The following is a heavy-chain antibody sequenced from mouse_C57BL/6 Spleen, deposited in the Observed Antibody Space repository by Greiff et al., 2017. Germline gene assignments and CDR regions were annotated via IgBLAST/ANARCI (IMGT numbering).Heavy chain of an antibody. CDR1: GYTFTDYY. CDR2: IYPGGGNT. Sequence: QVQLQQSGAELVRPGASVKLSCKASGYTFTDYYINWVKQRPGQGLEWIARIYPGGGNTYYNEKFKGKATLTAEKSSSTAYMQLSSLTSEDCAVYVCARDARDYGWYFDVWGTGTTVTVSS. J-gene: IGHJ1*03. D-gene: IGHD2-4*01. CDR3: ARDARDYGWYFDV. V-gene: IGHV1-76*01.